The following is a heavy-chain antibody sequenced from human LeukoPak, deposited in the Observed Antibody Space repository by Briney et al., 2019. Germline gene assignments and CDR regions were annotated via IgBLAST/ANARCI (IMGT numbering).Heavy chain of an antibody. J-gene: IGHJ4*02. CDR2: IYYSGST. D-gene: IGHD3-22*01. V-gene: IGHV4-59*01. CDR1: GGSFSGYY. CDR3: ARVGADYYDSSGYYYRPFSKPYYFDY. Sequence: SETLSLTCGVYGGSFSGYYWNWIRQPPGKGLEWIGYIYYSGSTNYNPSLKSRVTISVDTSKNQFSLKLSSVTAADTAVYYCARVGADYYDSSGYYYRPFSKPYYFDYWGQGTLVTVSS.